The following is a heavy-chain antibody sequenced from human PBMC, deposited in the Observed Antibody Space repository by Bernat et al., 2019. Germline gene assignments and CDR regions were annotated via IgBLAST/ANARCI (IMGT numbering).Heavy chain of an antibody. CDR1: GFSLSTSGMC. CDR2: IDWDDDK. D-gene: IGHD1-20*01. Sequence: QVTLRESGPALVKPTQTLTLTCTFSGFSLSTSGMCVSWIRQPPGKALEWLARIDWDDDKYYSTSLKTRLTISKDTSKNQVVLTMTNMDPVDTATYYCARTRYNWNDGLYYFDYWGQGTLVTVSS. V-gene: IGHV2-70*15. CDR3: ARTRYNWNDGLYYFDY. J-gene: IGHJ4*02.